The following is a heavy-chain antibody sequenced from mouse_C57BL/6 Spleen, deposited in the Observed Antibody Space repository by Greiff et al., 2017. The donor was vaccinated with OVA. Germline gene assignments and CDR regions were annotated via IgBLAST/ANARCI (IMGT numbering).Heavy chain of an antibody. Sequence: VQLQQPGAELVMPGASVKLSCKASGYTFTSYWMHWVKQRPGQGLEWIGEIDPSDSYTNYNQKFKGKSTLTVDKSSSTAYMQLRSLTSDDSAVYYCARKWSYYFDDWGKGTTLTVSS. J-gene: IGHJ2*01. CDR3: ARKWSYYFDD. V-gene: IGHV1-69*01. CDR1: GYTFTSYW. D-gene: IGHD1-3*01. CDR2: IDPSDSYT.